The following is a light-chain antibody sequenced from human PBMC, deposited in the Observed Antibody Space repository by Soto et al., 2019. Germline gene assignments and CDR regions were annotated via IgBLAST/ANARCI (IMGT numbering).Light chain of an antibody. CDR1: QSLLYSSDNNNQ. V-gene: IGKV4-1*01. CDR2: WAS. Sequence: DIVMTQSPDSLAVSLGERATINCKSSQSLLYSSDNNNQLAWYQQKPGQPPKLLIYWASTRESGVPDRFSGSGSETEFTLTISSLQAEDVATYYCQQYYSTPQTFGQGTKLEIK. J-gene: IGKJ2*01. CDR3: QQYYSTPQT.